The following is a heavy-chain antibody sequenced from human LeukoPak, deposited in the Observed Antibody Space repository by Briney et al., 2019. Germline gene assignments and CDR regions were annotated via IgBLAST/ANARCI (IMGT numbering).Heavy chain of an antibody. V-gene: IGHV3-11*01. Sequence: GGSLRLSCAASGFNFSADYISRISEAPGKELGSYSYISSSGSTIYYADSVKGRFAISRDNAKNSLYLQMNSLRAEDTAVYYCARTEGSGSYHGDYWGQGTLVTDSS. J-gene: IGHJ4*02. CDR2: ISSSGSTI. CDR3: ARTEGSGSYHGDY. D-gene: IGHD3-10*01. CDR1: GFNFSADY.